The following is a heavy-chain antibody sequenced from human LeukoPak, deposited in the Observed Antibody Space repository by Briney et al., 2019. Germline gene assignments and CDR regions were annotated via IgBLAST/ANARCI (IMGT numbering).Heavy chain of an antibody. V-gene: IGHV3-9*03. D-gene: IGHD4-17*01. CDR2: ISWNSGSI. CDR3: AKDLGATVTTAYDY. CDR1: GFTFDDYA. J-gene: IGHJ4*02. Sequence: GRSLRLSCAASGFTFDDYAMHWVRQAPGKGLEWVSGISWNSGSIGYADSVKGRFTISRDNAKNSLYLQMNSLRAEDMALYYCAKDLGATVTTAYDYWGQGTLVTVSS.